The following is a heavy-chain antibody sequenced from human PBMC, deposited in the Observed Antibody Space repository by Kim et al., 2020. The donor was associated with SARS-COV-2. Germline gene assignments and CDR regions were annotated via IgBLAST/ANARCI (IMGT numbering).Heavy chain of an antibody. CDR3: AKGPRSDWDYFDY. Sequence: GGSLRLSCAASGFTFRNYAMSWVRQAPGKGLEWVSVITSSGGSTYYPDSVKGRFTISRDNSKNTLYLEMNSLRAEDTAVYYCAKGPRSDWDYFDYWGQGTLVTASS. J-gene: IGHJ4*02. CDR2: ITSSGGST. CDR1: GFTFRNYA. V-gene: IGHV3-23*01. D-gene: IGHD6-19*01.